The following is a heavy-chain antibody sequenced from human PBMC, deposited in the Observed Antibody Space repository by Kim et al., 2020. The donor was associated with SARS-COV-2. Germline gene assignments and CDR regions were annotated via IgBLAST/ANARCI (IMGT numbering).Heavy chain of an antibody. Sequence: TKYSQEFQGRVTITRDTSASTAYMELSSLISEDTAVYYCAREQHLAFDYWGQGTLVTVSS. CDR2: T. J-gene: IGHJ4*02. CDR3: AREQHLAFDY. D-gene: IGHD6-13*01. V-gene: IGHV1-3*01.